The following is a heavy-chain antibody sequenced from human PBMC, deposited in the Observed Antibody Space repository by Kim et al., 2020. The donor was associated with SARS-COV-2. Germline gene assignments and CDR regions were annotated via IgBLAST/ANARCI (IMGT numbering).Heavy chain of an antibody. V-gene: IGHV1-2*02. Sequence: ASVKVSCKASGYTFTGYYLHWVRQAPGQGLEWMGWINPNSGGTNYAQKFRGRVTMTGDTSITTAYMELSRLRSDDTAVYYCARDDFDSTDSWFDPWGQGTLVTVSS. CDR3: ARDDFDSTDSWFDP. J-gene: IGHJ5*02. CDR1: GYTFTGYY. CDR2: INPNSGGT. D-gene: IGHD3-22*01.